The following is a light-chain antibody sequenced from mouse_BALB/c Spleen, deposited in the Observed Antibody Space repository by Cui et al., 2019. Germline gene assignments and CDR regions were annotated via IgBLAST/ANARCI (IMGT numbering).Light chain of an antibody. CDR1: SSVSD. J-gene: IGKJ2*01. CDR2: LTS. Sequence: QIFLTQSSALMSASPGEKVTMTCSASSSVSDMNWYQQKPRVSPKPGIYLTSKMAAGVPARFSGSGSGTSYSITISSMEAEDAATYYCQQWSSNPLTFGGGTKLEIK. CDR3: QQWSSNPLT. V-gene: IGKV4-68*01.